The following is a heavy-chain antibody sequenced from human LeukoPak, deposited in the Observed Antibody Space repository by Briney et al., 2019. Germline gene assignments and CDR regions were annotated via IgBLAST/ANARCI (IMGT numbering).Heavy chain of an antibody. CDR2: IIPIFGTA. CDR3: ARGFRYCSSTSCYAYDY. J-gene: IGHJ4*02. V-gene: IGHV1-69*13. D-gene: IGHD2-2*01. CDR1: GGTFSSYA. Sequence: GASVTVSCKASGGTFSSYAISWVRQAPGQGLEWMGGIIPIFGTANYAQKFQGRVTITADESTSTAYMELSSLRSEDTAVYYCARGFRYCSSTSCYAYDYWGQGTLVTVSS.